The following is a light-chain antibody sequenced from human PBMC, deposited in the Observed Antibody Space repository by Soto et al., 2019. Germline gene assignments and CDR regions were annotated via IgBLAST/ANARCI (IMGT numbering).Light chain of an antibody. V-gene: IGKV3-20*01. CDR3: QHYGGSPWT. CDR2: TTS. J-gene: IGKJ1*01. Sequence: DIVLTQSPGTLSLSPGERATLSCRASQSVGSYLAWYQQKPGQAPRLLIYTTSNRATDIPDRFSGSGSGTEFTLTISSLEPEDFAVYYCQHYGGSPWTFGQGTKVEI. CDR1: QSVGSY.